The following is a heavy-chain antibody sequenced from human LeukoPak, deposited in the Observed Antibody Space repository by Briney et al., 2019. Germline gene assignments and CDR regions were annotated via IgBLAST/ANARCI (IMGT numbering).Heavy chain of an antibody. CDR3: ARGSYYDFWSGYHNYFDY. D-gene: IGHD3-3*01. CDR1: GFTFSDHY. V-gene: IGHV3-11*01. Sequence: GGSLRLSCAASGFTFSDHYMSWIRQAPGKGLEWVSYISSSGSTIYYADSVKGRFTISRDNAKNSLYLQMNSLRAEDTAVYYCARGSYYDFWSGYHNYFDYWGQGTLATVSS. CDR2: ISSSGSTI. J-gene: IGHJ4*02.